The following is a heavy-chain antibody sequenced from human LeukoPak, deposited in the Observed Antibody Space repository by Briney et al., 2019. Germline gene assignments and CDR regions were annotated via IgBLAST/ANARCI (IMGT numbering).Heavy chain of an antibody. Sequence: PSETLSLTCTVSGGSISSGDYYWSWIGQPPGKGLEWIGYIYYSGSTYYNPSLKSRVTISVDTSKNQFSLKLSSVTAADTAVYYCARVRYYYDSSGYYYFDYWGQGTLVTVSS. D-gene: IGHD3-22*01. J-gene: IGHJ4*02. CDR2: IYYSGST. V-gene: IGHV4-30-4*01. CDR1: GGSISSGDYY. CDR3: ARVRYYYDSSGYYYFDY.